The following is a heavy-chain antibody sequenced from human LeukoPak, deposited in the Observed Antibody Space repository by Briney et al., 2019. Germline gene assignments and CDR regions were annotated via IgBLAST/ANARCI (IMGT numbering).Heavy chain of an antibody. Sequence: SETLSLTCSVSIGSVSSSSYYWGWIRQPPGKGLEWIGSIYYTGSTYYNPSLKNRVTISIDTSKNQFSLRLSSVTAADTAVYYCARGLDYWGQGTLVTVSS. CDR2: IYYTGST. CDR1: IGSVSSSSYY. J-gene: IGHJ4*02. V-gene: IGHV4-39*07. CDR3: ARGLDY.